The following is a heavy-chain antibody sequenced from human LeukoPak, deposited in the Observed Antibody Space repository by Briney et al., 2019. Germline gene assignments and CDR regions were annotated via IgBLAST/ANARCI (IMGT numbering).Heavy chain of an antibody. Sequence: GGSLRLSCAASGFTFSNAWMSWVRQAPGKGLEWVGRIKSKTDGGTTDYAAPVKGRFTISRDDSKNTLYLQMNSLKTEDTAVYYCTTEEIAVAGTPDYWGQGTLVTASS. CDR3: TTEEIAVAGTPDY. J-gene: IGHJ4*02. CDR2: IKSKTDGGTT. V-gene: IGHV3-15*01. CDR1: GFTFSNAW. D-gene: IGHD6-19*01.